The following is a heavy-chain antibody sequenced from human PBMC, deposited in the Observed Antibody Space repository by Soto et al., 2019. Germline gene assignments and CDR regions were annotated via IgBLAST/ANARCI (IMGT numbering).Heavy chain of an antibody. V-gene: IGHV1-69*02. D-gene: IGHD6-25*01. Sequence: QVQLVQSGAEVKKPGSSVKVSCKASGGTFSSYTISWVRQAPGQGLEWMGRIIPILGIANYAQKFQGRVTXAXDTXRSTAYIELGCLRSEGTAVYYCARGREGVAAATDYWGQGSLVSVSS. CDR2: IIPILGIA. CDR3: ARGREGVAAATDY. J-gene: IGHJ4*02. CDR1: GGTFSSYT.